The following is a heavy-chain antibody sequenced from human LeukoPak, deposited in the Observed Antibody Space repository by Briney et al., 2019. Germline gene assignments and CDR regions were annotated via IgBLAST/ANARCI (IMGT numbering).Heavy chain of an antibody. D-gene: IGHD3-22*01. CDR2: INHSGST. V-gene: IGHV4-34*01. J-gene: IGHJ4*02. CDR3: ARGSGYYDSSGYYYDY. CDR1: GESFSGYY. Sequence: SETLSLTCAVSGESFSGYYWSWIRQPPGKGLEWIGEINHSGSTNYNPSLKSRVTISVDTSKNQFSLKRSSVTAADTAVYYCARGSGYYDSSGYYYDYWGQGTLVTVSS.